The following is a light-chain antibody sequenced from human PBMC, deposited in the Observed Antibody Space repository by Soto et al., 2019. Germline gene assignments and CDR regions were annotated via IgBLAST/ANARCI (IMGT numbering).Light chain of an antibody. V-gene: IGKV3-20*01. CDR2: ATS. Sequence: EIVLAQSPGTLSLSPGERATLSCRASQRVDTNYLAWYQHRPGQAPSLLIYATSNRATGIPDRFSGSGSGTNFTLTISSLQPEDFATYYCQQANSFPITFGQGTRLEIK. CDR3: QQANSFPIT. J-gene: IGKJ5*01. CDR1: QRVDTNY.